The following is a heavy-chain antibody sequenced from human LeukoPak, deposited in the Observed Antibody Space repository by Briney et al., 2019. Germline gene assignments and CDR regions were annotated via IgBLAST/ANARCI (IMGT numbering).Heavy chain of an antibody. CDR3: AKEEMATLLQINYFDY. V-gene: IGHV3-30*18. J-gene: IGHJ4*02. CDR2: ISYDGSNK. CDR1: GFPFSSYA. D-gene: IGHD5-24*01. Sequence: GGSRRLSCAAPGFPFSSYAMGWVRQAPGKGLEWVAVISYDGSNKYYADSVKGRFTISRDNSKNTLYLQMYSLRAEDTAVYYCAKEEMATLLQINYFDYWGQGTLVTVSS.